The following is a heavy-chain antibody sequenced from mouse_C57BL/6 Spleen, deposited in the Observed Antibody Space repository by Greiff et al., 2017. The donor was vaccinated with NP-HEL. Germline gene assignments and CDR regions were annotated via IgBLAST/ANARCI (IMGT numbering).Heavy chain of an antibody. CDR1: GYAFSSYW. CDR3: ARGGVGYYDYDGNAMDY. V-gene: IGHV1-80*01. CDR2: IYPGDGDT. J-gene: IGHJ4*01. Sequence: VHLVESGAELVKPGASVKISCKASGYAFSSYWMNWVKQRPGKGLEWIGQIYPGDGDTNYNGKFKGKATLTADKSSSTAYMQLSSLTSEDSAVYFCARGGVGYYDYDGNAMDYWGQGTSVTVSS. D-gene: IGHD2-4*01.